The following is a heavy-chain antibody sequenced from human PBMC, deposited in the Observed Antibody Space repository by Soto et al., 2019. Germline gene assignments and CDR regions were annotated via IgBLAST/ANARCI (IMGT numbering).Heavy chain of an antibody. J-gene: IGHJ4*02. V-gene: IGHV3-74*01. D-gene: IGHD6-19*01. CDR3: ARGPTGWYGYDD. CDR1: GFTFSSSW. Sequence: EVQLVESGGGLVQPGGSLRLSCAASGFTFSSSWMHWVRQAPGKGLVWVSRIYSDGSRTNYADSVQGRFTISRDNAKNTLYLQMNSLRAEDTALYYCARGPTGWYGYDDWGQGTLVTVSS. CDR2: IYSDGSRT.